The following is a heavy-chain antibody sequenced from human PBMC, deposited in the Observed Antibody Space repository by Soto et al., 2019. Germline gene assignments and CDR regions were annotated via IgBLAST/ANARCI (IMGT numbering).Heavy chain of an antibody. CDR2: IIPIFGTA. J-gene: IGHJ5*02. V-gene: IGHV1-69*01. D-gene: IGHD4-17*01. Sequence: QVQLVQSGAEVKKPGSSVKVSCKDSGGTFSSYAISWVRQAPGQGLEWMGGIIPIFGTANYAQKFQGRGTITADESSSTAYMELSSLRSEDTAVYYCAREDGDYRNWFDPWGQGTLVTVSS. CDR3: AREDGDYRNWFDP. CDR1: GGTFSSYA.